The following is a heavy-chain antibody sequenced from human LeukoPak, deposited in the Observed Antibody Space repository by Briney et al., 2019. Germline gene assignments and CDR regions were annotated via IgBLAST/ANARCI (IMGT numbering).Heavy chain of an antibody. CDR2: IRSKAYGGTT. J-gene: IGHJ4*02. CDR1: GFTFGDYA. D-gene: IGHD3-22*01. V-gene: IGHV3-49*03. CDR3: TRDIGSQTYYYDSSGYYYDY. Sequence: GGSLRLSCTASGFTFGDYAMSWFRQAPGKGVEWVGFIRSKAYGGTTEYAASVKGRSTISRDDSKSIAYLQMNSLKTEDTAVYYCTRDIGSQTYYYDSSGYYYDYWGQGTLVTVSS.